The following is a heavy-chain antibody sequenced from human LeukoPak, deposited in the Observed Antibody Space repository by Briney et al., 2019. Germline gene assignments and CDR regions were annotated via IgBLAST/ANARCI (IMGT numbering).Heavy chain of an antibody. D-gene: IGHD1-7*01. CDR2: ISGSGGNT. V-gene: IGHV3-23*01. CDR1: GFTFSSYA. Sequence: GGSLRLSCAASGFTFSSYAMSWVRQAPGKGLEWVSAISGSGGNTYYADSVKGRFTISRDNSKNTLYLQMNSLRAEDTAVYYCARTTPVGTGTTGGAFDIWGQGTMVTVSS. CDR3: ARTTPVGTGTTGGAFDI. J-gene: IGHJ3*02.